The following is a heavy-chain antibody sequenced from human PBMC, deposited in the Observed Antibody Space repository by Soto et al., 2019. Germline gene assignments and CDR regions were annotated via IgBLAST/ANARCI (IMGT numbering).Heavy chain of an antibody. CDR3: ARGEELERRCFDY. CDR1: GFTFSSYG. CDR2: IWYDGSNK. J-gene: IGHJ4*02. Sequence: PGGSLRLSCAASGFTFSSYGMHWVRQAPGKGLEWVAVIWYDGSNKYYADSVKGRFTISRDNSKNTLYLQMNSPRAEDMAVYYCARGEELERRCFDYWGQGTLVTVSS. V-gene: IGHV3-33*01. D-gene: IGHD1-1*01.